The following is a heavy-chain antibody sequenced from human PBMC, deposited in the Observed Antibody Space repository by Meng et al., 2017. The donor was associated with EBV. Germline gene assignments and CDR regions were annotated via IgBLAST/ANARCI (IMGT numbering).Heavy chain of an antibody. J-gene: IGHJ4*02. V-gene: IGHV1-69*19. Sequence: QGRWGQSAAEVKKLGSAVKVPCKTSGGPFRNYAISWVRQAPGQGLEWLGGFLPTLGAPNYAQKFHGRVSITADESTSTHYMDLSSLRSEDTAVYYCASESGRGYTPDYWGQGTLVTVSS. CDR3: ASESGRGYTPDY. D-gene: IGHD3-10*01. CDR1: GGPFRNYA. CDR2: FLPTLGAP.